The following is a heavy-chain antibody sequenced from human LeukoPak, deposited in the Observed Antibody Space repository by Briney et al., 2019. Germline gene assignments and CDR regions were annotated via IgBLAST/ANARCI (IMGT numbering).Heavy chain of an antibody. V-gene: IGHV3-21*01. Sequence: PGRSLRLSCAASGFTFSTYDMNWVRQAPGKGLEWIAYISRSSSHIYYADSMKGRLTISRDNAESSVYLQMDSLRDEDTAIYYCARDRAALARMGGMDVWGQGTTVTVFS. CDR2: ISRSSSHI. CDR1: GFTFSTYD. CDR3: ARDRAALARMGGMDV. D-gene: IGHD5-12*01. J-gene: IGHJ6*02.